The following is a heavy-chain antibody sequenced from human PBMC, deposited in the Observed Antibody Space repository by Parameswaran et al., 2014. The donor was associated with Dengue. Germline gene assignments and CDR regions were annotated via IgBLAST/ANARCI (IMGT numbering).Heavy chain of an antibody. CDR2: IKQDGSEK. D-gene: IGHD1-1*01. CDR1: GFTFSSYW. J-gene: IGHJ6*02. Sequence: GESLKISCAASGFTFSSYWMSWVRQAPGKGLEWVANIKQDGSEKYYVDSVKGRFTISRDNAKNSLYLQMNSLRAEDTAVYYRSWNLYYYYGMDVWGQGTTVTVSS. CDR3: SWNLYYYYGMDV. V-gene: IGHV3-7*03.